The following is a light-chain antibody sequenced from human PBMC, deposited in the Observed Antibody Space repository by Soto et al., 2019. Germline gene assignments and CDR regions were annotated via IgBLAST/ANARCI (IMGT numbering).Light chain of an antibody. Sequence: AIQLTQSPSFLSASVGDRVSITCRASQGISSALAWYQHKPGKAPKILIYDASSLQSGVPSRFSGSESGTECTLTISCLQPEDFATYYCQQLKTYPFTFGQGTRLEIK. V-gene: IGKV1-13*02. J-gene: IGKJ5*01. CDR1: QGISSA. CDR2: DAS. CDR3: QQLKTYPFT.